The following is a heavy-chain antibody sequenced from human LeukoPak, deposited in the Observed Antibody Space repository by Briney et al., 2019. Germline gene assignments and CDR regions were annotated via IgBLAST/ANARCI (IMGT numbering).Heavy chain of an antibody. Sequence: SETLSLTCAVYGGSFSGYYWSWIRQPPGKGLEWIGEINHSGSTNYNPSLKSRVTISVDTSKNQFSLKLSSVTAADTAVYYCARDRNGYDLVTYYYYGMDVWGQGTTVTVSS. D-gene: IGHD5-12*01. CDR1: GGSFSGYY. CDR2: INHSGST. J-gene: IGHJ6*02. CDR3: ARDRNGYDLVTYYYYGMDV. V-gene: IGHV4-34*01.